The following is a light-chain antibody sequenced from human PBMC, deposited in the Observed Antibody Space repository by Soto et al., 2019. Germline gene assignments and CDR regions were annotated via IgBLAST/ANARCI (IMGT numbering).Light chain of an antibody. CDR1: QSVSSD. V-gene: IGKV3-15*01. CDR3: QQYNSWPPWT. Sequence: EIVMTQSPATLSVSPGERATLSCRASQSVSSDLAWYQQKPGQAPRLLIYDASTRATGIPARFSGSGSGTEFTLTISSLQSEDFAVYYCQQYNSWPPWTFGQGTTVEIK. J-gene: IGKJ1*01. CDR2: DAS.